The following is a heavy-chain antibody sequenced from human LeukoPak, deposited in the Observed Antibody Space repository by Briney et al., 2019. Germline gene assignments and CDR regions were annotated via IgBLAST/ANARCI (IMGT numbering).Heavy chain of an antibody. CDR2: INHSGST. Sequence: SETLSLTCAVYGGSFSGYYWSWIRQPPGKGLEWNGEINHSGSTNYNPSLKSRVTISVDTSKNQFSLKLSSVTAADTAVYYCASLGYCSSTSCRNNWFDPWGQGTLVTVSS. J-gene: IGHJ5*02. CDR3: ASLGYCSSTSCRNNWFDP. CDR1: GGSFSGYY. V-gene: IGHV4-34*01. D-gene: IGHD2-2*01.